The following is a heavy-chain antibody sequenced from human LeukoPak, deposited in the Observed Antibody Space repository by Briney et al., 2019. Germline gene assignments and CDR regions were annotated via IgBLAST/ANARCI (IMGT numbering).Heavy chain of an antibody. V-gene: IGHV3-23*01. CDR3: AKYDYYDSSGYYSDY. Sequence: GGSLRLSCAASGFTFSSYAMRWVRQAPGKGLEWVSAISGSGGSTYYADSVKGRFTISRDNSKNTLYLQMNSLRAEDTAVYYCAKYDYYDSSGYYSDYWGQGTLVTVSS. CDR2: ISGSGGST. J-gene: IGHJ4*02. CDR1: GFTFSSYA. D-gene: IGHD3-22*01.